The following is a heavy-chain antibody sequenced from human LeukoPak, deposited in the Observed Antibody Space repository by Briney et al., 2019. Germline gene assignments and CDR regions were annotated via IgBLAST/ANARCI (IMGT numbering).Heavy chain of an antibody. CDR2: VSYDGSNK. D-gene: IGHD4-17*01. CDR3: AKGSRSVSDYGDFL. Sequence: GGSLRLSCAASGFTFSSYGMHWVRQAPGKGLEWVAVVSYDGSNKYYADSVKGRFTISRDNSKNTLYLQMNSLRAGDTAVYYCAKGSRSVSDYGDFLWGQGTLVTVSS. J-gene: IGHJ4*02. V-gene: IGHV3-30*18. CDR1: GFTFSSYG.